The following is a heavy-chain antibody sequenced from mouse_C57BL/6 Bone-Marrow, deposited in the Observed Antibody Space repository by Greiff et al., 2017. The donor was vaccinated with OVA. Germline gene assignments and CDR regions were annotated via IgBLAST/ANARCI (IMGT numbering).Heavy chain of an antibody. V-gene: IGHV10-3*01. CDR1: GFTFNTYA. Sequence: EVQLVESGGGLVQPKGSLKLSCAASGFTFNTYAMHWVRQAPGKGLEWVARIRSKSSNYATYYADSVKDRFTISRDDSQSMLYLQMNNLKTEDTAMYYCVRERLGTTVGPYFDYWGQGTTLTVSS. CDR3: VRERLGTTVGPYFDY. J-gene: IGHJ2*01. D-gene: IGHD1-1*01. CDR2: IRSKSSNYAT.